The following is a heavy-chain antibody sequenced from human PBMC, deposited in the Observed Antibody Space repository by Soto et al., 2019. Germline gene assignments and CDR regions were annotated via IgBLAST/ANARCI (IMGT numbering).Heavy chain of an antibody. CDR1: GYTFTSYG. CDR3: ARPTFGDWLLSYYYYYGMDV. D-gene: IGHD3-9*01. CDR2: ISAYNGNT. Sequence: QVQLVQSGAEVKKPGASVKVSCKASGYTFTSYGISWVRQAPGQGREWMGWISAYNGNTNYAQKLQGRVTMTTDTSTSTAYMELRSLRSDDTAVYYCARPTFGDWLLSYYYYYGMDVWGQGTTVTVSS. J-gene: IGHJ6*02. V-gene: IGHV1-18*04.